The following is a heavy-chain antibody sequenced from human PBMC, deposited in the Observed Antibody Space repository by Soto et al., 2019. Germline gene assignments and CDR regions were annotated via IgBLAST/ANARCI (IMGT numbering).Heavy chain of an antibody. Sequence: EVHLVESGGGLVQPGGSLRLSCAASGFTFSTYWMHWVRQAPGKGLVWVSRINADGTTTTYADSVKGRFTISRDNAKITLYLQMNSLRAEDTAVYFCATVATHSYNWVDPWGQGTLVTISS. CDR3: ATVATHSYNWVDP. D-gene: IGHD3-3*02. CDR2: INADGTTT. J-gene: IGHJ5*02. CDR1: GFTFSTYW. V-gene: IGHV3-74*01.